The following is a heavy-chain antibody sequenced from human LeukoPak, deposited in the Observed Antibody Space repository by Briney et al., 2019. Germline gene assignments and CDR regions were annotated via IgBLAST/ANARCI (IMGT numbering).Heavy chain of an antibody. Sequence: SETLSLTCTVSGGSISSSSYYWGWIRQPPGKGLEWIGSIYYSGSTYYNPSLKSRVTISVDTSKNQFSLKLSSVTAADTAVYYCARVYGSGSPLQDWFDPWGQGTLVTVSS. CDR1: GGSISSSSYY. J-gene: IGHJ5*02. V-gene: IGHV4-39*07. CDR3: ARVYGSGSPLQDWFDP. D-gene: IGHD3-10*01. CDR2: IYYSGST.